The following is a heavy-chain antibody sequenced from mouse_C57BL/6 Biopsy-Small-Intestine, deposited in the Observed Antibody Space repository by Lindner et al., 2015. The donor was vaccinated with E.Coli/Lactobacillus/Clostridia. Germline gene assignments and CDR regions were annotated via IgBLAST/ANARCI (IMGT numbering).Heavy chain of an antibody. Sequence: SVKVSCKASGFTFISYDINWVRLATGQGPEWMGRLDRNSDNTVFAQRFHDILTMTRDTSTNTAYMELSSLRSEDTAIYYCARNSAGTRFFDLWGRGTLVTVSS. CDR2: LDRNSDNT. CDR1: GFTFISYD. J-gene: IGHJ1*01. V-gene: IGHV1-4*01. CDR3: ARNSAGTRFFDL.